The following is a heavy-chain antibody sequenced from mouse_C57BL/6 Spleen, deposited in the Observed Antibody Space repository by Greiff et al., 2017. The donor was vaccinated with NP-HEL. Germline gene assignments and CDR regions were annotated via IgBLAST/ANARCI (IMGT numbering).Heavy chain of an antibody. CDR3: ARETITAVVVPCWYFDV. CDR2: IYPGDGDT. CDR1: GYAFSSSW. Sequence: VQLHQSGPELVKPGASVKISCKASGYAFSSSWMNWVKQRPGKGLEWIGRIYPGDGDTNYNGKFKGKATLTADKSSSTAYMQLSSLTSEDSAVYFGARETITAVVVPCWYFDVWGTGTTVTVSS. J-gene: IGHJ1*03. D-gene: IGHD1-1*01. V-gene: IGHV1-82*01.